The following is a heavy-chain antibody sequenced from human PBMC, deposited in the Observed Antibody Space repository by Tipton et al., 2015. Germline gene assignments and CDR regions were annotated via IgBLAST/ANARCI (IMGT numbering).Heavy chain of an antibody. V-gene: IGHV3-21*04. CDR2: ISPSSRYI. CDR3: TKHRDAQVATRPHPLGWFDP. J-gene: IGHJ5*02. Sequence: SLRLSCAASGFTFTGDSMNWVRQAPGKGLEWASFISPSSRYIYYGDSVKGRFTISRDNRRNTVFLQMNSLRAEDTAVYYCTKHRDAQVATRPHPLGWFDPWGQGTLVTVSS. D-gene: IGHD4-23*01. CDR1: GFTFTGDS.